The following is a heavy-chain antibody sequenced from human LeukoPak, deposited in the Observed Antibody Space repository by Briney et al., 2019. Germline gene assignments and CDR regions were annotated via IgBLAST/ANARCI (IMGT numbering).Heavy chain of an antibody. CDR1: GGSISSYY. CDR3: ARALGGFCSTTSCYERFYFDY. Sequence: SETLSLTCTVSGGSISSYYWSWIRQPPGKGLEWIGYIYYSGSTYYNPSLKSRVTISIDTSKNQFSLNLNSVTAADTAVYYCARALGGFCSTTSCYERFYFDYWGQGTLVTVSS. CDR2: IYYSGST. D-gene: IGHD2-2*01. J-gene: IGHJ4*02. V-gene: IGHV4-59*08.